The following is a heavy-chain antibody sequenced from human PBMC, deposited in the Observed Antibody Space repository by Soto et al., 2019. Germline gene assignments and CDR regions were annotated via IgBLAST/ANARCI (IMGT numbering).Heavy chain of an antibody. D-gene: IGHD3-3*01. V-gene: IGHV6-1*01. CDR2: TYYRSKWYN. CDR1: GDSVSSNSAA. CDR3: AREGFYDFWSGYYYYGMDV. J-gene: IGHJ6*02. Sequence: PSQTLSLTCAISGDSVSSNSAAWSWIRQSPSRGLEWLGRTYYRSKWYNDYAVSVKSRITINPATSKNQLSLQLNSVTPEDTAVYYCAREGFYDFWSGYYYYGMDVWGQGTTVTVSS.